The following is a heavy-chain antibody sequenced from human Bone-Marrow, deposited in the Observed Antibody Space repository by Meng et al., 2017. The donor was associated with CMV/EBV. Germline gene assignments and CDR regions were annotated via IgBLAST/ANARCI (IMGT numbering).Heavy chain of an antibody. Sequence: GDSVASNTVVWNWIRQSPSRGLEWLGRTYYRSKWYSEYAVSVQSRMTISADASRNEFSLQVISVTPEDTAVYYCARGTYEDLKTRFDYWGQGTLAPSPQ. D-gene: IGHD3-22*01. CDR3: ARGTYEDLKTRFDY. J-gene: IGHJ4*02. CDR1: GDSVASNTVV. V-gene: IGHV6-1*01. CDR2: TYYRSKWYS.